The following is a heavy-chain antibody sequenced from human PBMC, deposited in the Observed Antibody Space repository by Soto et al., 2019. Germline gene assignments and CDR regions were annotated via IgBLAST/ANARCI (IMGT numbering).Heavy chain of an antibody. D-gene: IGHD2-2*01. CDR2: ISGSGGST. V-gene: IGHV3-23*01. Sequence: EVQLLESGGGLVQPGGSRRLSCAASGFTFNSYAMSWVRQAPGKGLEWVSAISGSGGSTYYADSVKGRFTISRDNSKNTLYLQMNSLRVEDTAVYYCAKVVVKDQYAFDYWGQGTLVTVSS. CDR1: GFTFNSYA. J-gene: IGHJ4*02. CDR3: AKVVVKDQYAFDY.